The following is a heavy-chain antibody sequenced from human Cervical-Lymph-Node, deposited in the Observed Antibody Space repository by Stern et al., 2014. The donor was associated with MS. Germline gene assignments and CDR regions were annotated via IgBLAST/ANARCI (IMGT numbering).Heavy chain of an antibody. D-gene: IGHD1-26*01. V-gene: IGHV1-8*01. CDR2: INPVCSDR. CDR3: TKAWES. Sequence: VQLVESGAEVMKPGASVQVSCKASGYIFTSDDIHCVRQASGQGLEWMAWINPVCSDRCYEQKYRGRVTCAKDTSIKPDYVEITSLTSDDTGIYYCTKAWESWGQGTLITVSS. J-gene: IGHJ5*02. CDR1: GYIFTSDD.